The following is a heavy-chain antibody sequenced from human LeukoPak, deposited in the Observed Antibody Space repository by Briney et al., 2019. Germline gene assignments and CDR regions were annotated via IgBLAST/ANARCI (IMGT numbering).Heavy chain of an antibody. D-gene: IGHD5-18*01. CDR2: IYYSGST. CDR1: GGSISSSSYY. CDR3: AVFPLYSYGTGDY. V-gene: IGHV4-39*01. J-gene: IGHJ4*02. Sequence: SETLSLTCTVSGGSISSSSYYWGWIRQPPGKGLEWIGSIYYSGSTYYNPSLKSRVTISVDTSKNQFSLRLSSVTAADTAVYYCAVFPLYSYGTGDYWGQGTLVTVSS.